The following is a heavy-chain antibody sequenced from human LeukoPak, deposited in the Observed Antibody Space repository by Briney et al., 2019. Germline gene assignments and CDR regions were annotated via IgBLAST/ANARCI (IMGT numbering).Heavy chain of an antibody. V-gene: IGHV4-34*01. CDR3: ASSAHYDILTGYSYRYYFDY. CDR1: GGSFSGYY. J-gene: IGHJ4*02. D-gene: IGHD3-9*01. Sequence: SETPSLTCAVYGGSFSGYYWSWIRQPPGKGLEWIGEINHSGSTNYNPSLKSRVTISVDTSKNQFSLKLSSVTAADTAVYYCASSAHYDILTGYSYRYYFDYWGQGTLVTVSS. CDR2: INHSGST.